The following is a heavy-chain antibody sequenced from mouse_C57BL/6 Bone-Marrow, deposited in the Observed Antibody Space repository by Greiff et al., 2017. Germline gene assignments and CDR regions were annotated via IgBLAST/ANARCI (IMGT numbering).Heavy chain of an antibody. CDR1: GYTFTSYG. CDR2: IYPRSGNT. Sequence: QVQLQQSGAELARPGASVKLSCKASGYTFTSYGISWVKQRTGQGLEWIGEIYPRSGNTYYNEKFKGKATLTADKSSSTAYMELRSLTSEDSAVYVCARLRLRRSWYVDVWGTGTTVTVSS. CDR3: ARLRLRRSWYVDV. D-gene: IGHD2-4*01. V-gene: IGHV1-81*01. J-gene: IGHJ1*03.